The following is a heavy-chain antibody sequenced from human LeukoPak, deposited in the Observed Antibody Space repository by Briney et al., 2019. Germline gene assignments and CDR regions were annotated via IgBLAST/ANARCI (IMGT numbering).Heavy chain of an antibody. CDR3: ARDLAITPTERYFDY. J-gene: IGHJ4*02. Sequence: SETLSLTCAVYGGSFSGYYWSWIRQPPGKGLEWIGEINHSGSTNYNPSLKSRVTISVDTSKNQFSLKLSSVTAADTAVYYCARDLAITPTERYFDYRGQGTLGTVSA. CDR2: INHSGST. D-gene: IGHD2-15*01. V-gene: IGHV4-34*01. CDR1: GGSFSGYY.